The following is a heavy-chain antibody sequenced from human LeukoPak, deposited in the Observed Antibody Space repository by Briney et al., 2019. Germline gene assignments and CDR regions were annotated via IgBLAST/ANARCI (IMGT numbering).Heavy chain of an antibody. J-gene: IGHJ4*02. CDR3: AKGKRYPDY. Sequence: GKSLRLSCAASGFTFSGYPIHWVRQAPGKGLGWVASLNLDGSDKYYVDSVKGRFTISRDNAKNSLYLQMDSLRVEDTAVYYCAKGKRYPDYWGQGTLVTVSS. CDR1: GFTFSGYP. V-gene: IGHV3-7*03. CDR2: LNLDGSDK. D-gene: IGHD1-1*01.